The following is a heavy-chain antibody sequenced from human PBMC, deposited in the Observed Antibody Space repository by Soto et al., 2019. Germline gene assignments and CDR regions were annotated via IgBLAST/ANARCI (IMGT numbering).Heavy chain of an antibody. V-gene: IGHV3-23*01. CDR3: AKGRGRFKSGVQKNSDS. D-gene: IGHD2-8*01. J-gene: IGHJ4*02. Sequence: GGSLRLSCAASGFIFDTYAMSWVRQAPGKGLEWVSAISGSGGTTYYAASVKGRLTISRDNSKNTLYLQLNSLRAEDTAVYYCAKGRGRFKSGVQKNSDSWGQGTLVTVSS. CDR2: ISGSGGTT. CDR1: GFIFDTYA.